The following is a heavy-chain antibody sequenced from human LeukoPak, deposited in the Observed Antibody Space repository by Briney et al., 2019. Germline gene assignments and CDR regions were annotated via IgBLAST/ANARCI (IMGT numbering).Heavy chain of an antibody. V-gene: IGHV4-4*07. CDR3: ARVQYDYGDYVNYYYMDV. D-gene: IGHD4-17*01. J-gene: IGHJ6*03. CDR2: IYTSGST. Sequence: SETLSLTCTVSGGSISGYYWSWIRQPAGKGLEWIGRIYTSGSTNYNPSLKSRATMSVDTSKNQFSLKLSSVTAADTAVYYCARVQYDYGDYVNYYYMDVWGKGTTVTVSS. CDR1: GGSISGYY.